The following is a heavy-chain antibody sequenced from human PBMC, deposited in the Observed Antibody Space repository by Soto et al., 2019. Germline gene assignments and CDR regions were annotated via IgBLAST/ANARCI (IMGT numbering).Heavy chain of an antibody. V-gene: IGHV3-7*01. CDR2: IKPDGSEK. CDR3: ARGQDWSLDY. J-gene: IGHJ4*02. CDR1: GFTFSNYW. D-gene: IGHD3-9*01. Sequence: GGSLRLSCAASGFTFSNYWMNWVRQAPGKGLEWVAIIKPDGSEKAYVDSVRGRFTISRDNAKNSLYLQVNSLRAEDTAGYYCARGQDWSLDYWGQGTLVTVSS.